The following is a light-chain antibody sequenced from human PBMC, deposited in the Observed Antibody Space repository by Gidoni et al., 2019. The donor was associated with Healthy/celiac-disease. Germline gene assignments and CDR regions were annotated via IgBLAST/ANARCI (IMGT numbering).Light chain of an antibody. J-gene: IGKJ3*01. CDR3: QQIYSTFT. CDR1: QSISRY. V-gene: IGKV1-39*01. CDR2: ASS. Sequence: DIQMTQSPSSLSASVGDRVTIPCRASQSISRYLKWYQQKPGKAPQLLIYASSSLQSGVPSRFSGSGSGTDFTLTISSLQPEDFATYYCQQIYSTFTFGPGTKVDIK.